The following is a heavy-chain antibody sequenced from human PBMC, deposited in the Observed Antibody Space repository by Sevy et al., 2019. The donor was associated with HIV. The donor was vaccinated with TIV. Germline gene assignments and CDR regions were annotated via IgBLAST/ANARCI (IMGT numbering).Heavy chain of an antibody. CDR2: INSWGTTI. Sequence: GGSLRLSCAASEFTFSVDYMTWIRQAPGKGLELVSYINSWGTTIYYADSVKGRFTISRDNANNSLYLQMNSLRAEDTAVYYCARTVLGPYFDHWGQGTLVTFSS. V-gene: IGHV3-11*01. J-gene: IGHJ4*02. CDR3: ARTVLGPYFDH. CDR1: EFTFSVDY. D-gene: IGHD2-8*02.